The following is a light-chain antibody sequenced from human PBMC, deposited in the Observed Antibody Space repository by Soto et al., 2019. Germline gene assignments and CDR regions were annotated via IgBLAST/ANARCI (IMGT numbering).Light chain of an antibody. Sequence: QSVLSQPPSVSAAPGQRVTISCSGSSSNIGGNSVSWYQQLPGTAPKLLIYDDDQRPPGIPDRFSGSKSGTSATLGITGFQTGDEADYYCGSWDSSLSAYVFGTGTEVTVL. V-gene: IGLV1-51*01. J-gene: IGLJ1*01. CDR1: SSNIGGNS. CDR2: DDD. CDR3: GSWDSSLSAYV.